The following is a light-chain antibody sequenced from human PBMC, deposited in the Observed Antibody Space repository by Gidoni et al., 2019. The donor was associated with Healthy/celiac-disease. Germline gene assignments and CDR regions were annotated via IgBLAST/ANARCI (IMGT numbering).Light chain of an antibody. CDR2: LGS. V-gene: IGKV2-28*01. J-gene: IGKJ3*01. CDR3: MQALQTPRT. CDR1: QSLLHSNGYNY. Sequence: DIVMTQFPLSLPVTPGEPASISCRSSQSLLHSNGYNYLDWYLQKPGQSPQLLIYLGSNRASGVPDRFSSSGSGTDFTLKISKVEAEDVGVYYCMQALQTPRTFGPGTKVDIE.